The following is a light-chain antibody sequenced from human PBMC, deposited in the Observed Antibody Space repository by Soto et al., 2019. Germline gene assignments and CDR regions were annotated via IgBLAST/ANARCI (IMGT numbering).Light chain of an antibody. V-gene: IGLV1-44*01. CDR1: SSNIGSNT. J-gene: IGLJ1*01. Sequence: QSVLTQPPSASGTPGQRVTISCSGSSSNIGSNTVNWYQQLPGTAPKLLIYSNNQRPSGVPDRFSGSKSGTSASLAISGRQSEDEADDYCAAWDDSLNGQVFGTGTKVTVL. CDR2: SNN. CDR3: AAWDDSLNGQV.